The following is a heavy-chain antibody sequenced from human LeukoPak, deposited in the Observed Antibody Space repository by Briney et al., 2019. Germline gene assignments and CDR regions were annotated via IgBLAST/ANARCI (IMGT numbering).Heavy chain of an antibody. J-gene: IGHJ6*03. V-gene: IGHV3-74*01. CDR1: GFTFSSYG. CDR2: INPDGSTT. D-gene: IGHD4-17*01. Sequence: GGTLRLSCAASGFTFSSYGMSWVRQAPGKGLVWVSRINPDGSTTSYADSVKGRFTISRDNAKNTLYLHMNGLRAEDTAVYYCARGRTGTYYYYMDVWGKGTTVTVSS. CDR3: ARGRTGTYYYYMDV.